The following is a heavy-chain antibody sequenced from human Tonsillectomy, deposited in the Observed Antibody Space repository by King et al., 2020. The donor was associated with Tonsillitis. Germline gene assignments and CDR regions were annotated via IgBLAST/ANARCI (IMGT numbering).Heavy chain of an antibody. CDR2: IKQDGSEK. CDR1: GFTFTTYW. V-gene: IGHV3-7*03. D-gene: IGHD3-22*01. Sequence: VQLVESGGGLVQPGGSLRLSCAVSGFTFTTYWMSWVRQAPGKGLEAVANIKQDGSEKNYVDSVKGRFTISRDNARNSLYLQMDSLRAEDTAVYYCVRGGWFYYDSSWLPEDYWGPGTLVTVSS. J-gene: IGHJ4*02. CDR3: VRGGWFYYDSSWLPEDY.